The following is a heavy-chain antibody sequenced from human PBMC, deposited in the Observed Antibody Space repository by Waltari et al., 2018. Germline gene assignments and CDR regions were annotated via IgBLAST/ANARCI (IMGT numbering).Heavy chain of an antibody. J-gene: IGHJ5*02. CDR2: INHSGST. Sequence: QLQLQESGPGLVKPSETLSLTCAVYGGSFSGYYWSWIRQPPGKGLEWIGEINHSGSTNYNPSLKSRVTISVDTSKNQFSLKLSSVTAADTAVYYCARGGVVVAATNNWFDPWGQGTLVTVSS. D-gene: IGHD2-15*01. CDR1: GGSFSGYY. CDR3: ARGGVVVAATNNWFDP. V-gene: IGHV4-34*01.